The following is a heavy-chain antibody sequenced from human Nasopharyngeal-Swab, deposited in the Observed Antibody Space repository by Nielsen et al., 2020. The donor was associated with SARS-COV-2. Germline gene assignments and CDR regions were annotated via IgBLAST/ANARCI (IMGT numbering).Heavy chain of an antibody. Sequence: WIRQPPGKGLEWVSVIYSGGSSTYYADSVKGRFTISRDNSKNTLYLQMNSLRAEDTAVYSCARDHVEVMRHCRSTSCYTSGSTIFRRYYAMDVWGQGTTVTVSS. J-gene: IGHJ6*02. D-gene: IGHD2-2*02. V-gene: IGHV3-23*03. CDR2: IYSGGSST. CDR3: ARDHVEVMRHCRSTSCYTSGSTIFRRYYAMDV.